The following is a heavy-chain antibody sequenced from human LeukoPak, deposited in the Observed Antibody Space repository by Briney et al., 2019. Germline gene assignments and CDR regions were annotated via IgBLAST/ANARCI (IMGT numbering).Heavy chain of an antibody. J-gene: IGHJ3*01. CDR1: GFTFSSYS. CDR3: ARSHPRTSVFDF. V-gene: IGHV3-33*08. D-gene: IGHD5/OR15-5a*01. CDR2: IWYDGSKK. Sequence: GGSLRLSCAASGFTFSSYSMNWVRQAPGKGLEWVAIIWYDGSKKYYADSVKGRFTISRDNSKNTLYLQMNSLRVEDTAVYYCARSHPRTSVFDFGGQGTMVTLSS.